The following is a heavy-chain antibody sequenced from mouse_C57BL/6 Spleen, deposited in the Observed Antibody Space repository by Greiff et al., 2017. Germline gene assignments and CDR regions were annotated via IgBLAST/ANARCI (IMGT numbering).Heavy chain of an antibody. V-gene: IGHV3-6*01. J-gene: IGHJ2*01. CDR1: GYSITSGYY. D-gene: IGHD1-1*01. CDR2: ISYDGSN. CDR3: ARGIYYYGSDY. Sequence: ESGPGLVKPSQSLSLTCSVTGYSITSGYYWNWIRQFPGNKLEWMGYISYDGSNNYNPSLKNRISITRDTSKNQFFLKLNSVTTEDTATYYCARGIYYYGSDYWGQGTTLTVSS.